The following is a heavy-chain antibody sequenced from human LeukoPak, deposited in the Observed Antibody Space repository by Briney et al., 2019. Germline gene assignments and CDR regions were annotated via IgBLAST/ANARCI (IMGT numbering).Heavy chain of an antibody. D-gene: IGHD6-19*01. CDR2: ISSSSSYI. CDR3: AKDLSSGSRRAY. V-gene: IGHV3-21*01. Sequence: GGSLRLSCAASGFTFSSYTMNWVRQAPGKGLEWVSSISSSSSYIYYADSVKGRFTISRDNSKNTLYLQMNSLRAEDTGVYYCAKDLSSGSRRAYWGQGTLVTVSS. CDR1: GFTFSSYT. J-gene: IGHJ4*02.